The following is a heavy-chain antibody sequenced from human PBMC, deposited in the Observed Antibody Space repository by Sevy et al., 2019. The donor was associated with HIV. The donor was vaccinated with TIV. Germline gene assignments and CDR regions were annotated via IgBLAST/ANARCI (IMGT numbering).Heavy chain of an antibody. CDR2: IYYSGAT. J-gene: IGHJ3*02. CDR3: ARERGSVTTLPALDI. D-gene: IGHD3-10*01. CDR1: GGSINSYS. V-gene: IGHV4-59*01. Sequence: SETLSLTCTVSGGSINSYSWNWIRQSPGKGLEWIGYIYYSGATNYNPSLRSRVTISVDTSKNQFSLKLSSVTAADTPVYFCARERGSVTTLPALDIWGQGTPVTVSS.